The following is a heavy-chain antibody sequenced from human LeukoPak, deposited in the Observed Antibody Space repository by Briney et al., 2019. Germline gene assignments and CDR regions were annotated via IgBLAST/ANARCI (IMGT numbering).Heavy chain of an antibody. CDR1: GFTFTKYA. V-gene: IGHV3-23*01. Sequence: GGSLRCSCEAAGFTFTKYAMGWVRQAPGKGLEWGSVMSASIGSRYYADSVKGRFSISTDNSKNTQYLQMNNLRAEDTAVYYCAKVKIYDRSGYYSHCFDNWGQGTLVTVSS. CDR2: MSASIGSR. D-gene: IGHD3-22*01. J-gene: IGHJ4*02. CDR3: AKVKIYDRSGYYSHCFDN.